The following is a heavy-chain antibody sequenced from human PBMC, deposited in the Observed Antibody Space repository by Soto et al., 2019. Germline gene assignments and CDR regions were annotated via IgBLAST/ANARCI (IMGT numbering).Heavy chain of an antibody. CDR1: GFTFSSYA. CDR2: ISGSGGST. CDR3: AKDRRSSSSDRMNY. D-gene: IGHD6-6*01. Sequence: GWSLRLSCAASGFTFSSYAMSWVRQAPGKGLEWVSAISGSGGSTYYADSVKGRFTISRDNSKNTLYLQMNSLRAEDTAVYYCAKDRRSSSSDRMNYWGQGTLVTVSS. J-gene: IGHJ4*02. V-gene: IGHV3-23*01.